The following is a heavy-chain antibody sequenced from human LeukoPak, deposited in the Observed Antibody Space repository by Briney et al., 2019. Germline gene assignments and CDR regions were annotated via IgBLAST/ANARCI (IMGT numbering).Heavy chain of an antibody. V-gene: IGHV3-7*01. D-gene: IGHD1-26*01. CDR2: IKQDGSEK. CDR3: ARNPPGIVGAPTHYCYYMDV. CDR1: GFTFSSYW. J-gene: IGHJ6*03. Sequence: GGSLRLSCAASGFTFSSYWMSWVRQAPGKGLQWVANIKQDGSEKNYVDSVKGRFSISRDDAKNSLYLQMNSLTAEDTAVYYCARNPPGIVGAPTHYCYYMDVWGRGTTVTISS.